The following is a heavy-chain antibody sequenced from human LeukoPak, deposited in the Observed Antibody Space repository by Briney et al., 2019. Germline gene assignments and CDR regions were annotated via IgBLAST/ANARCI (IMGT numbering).Heavy chain of an antibody. CDR3: ARDPNYYYDSSGYYKNWFDP. Sequence: SVKVSCKASGGTFSSYAISWVRQAPGQGLEWMGRIIPIFGIANYAQKFQGRATITADKSTSTAYMELSSLRSEDTAVYYCARDPNYYYDSSGYYKNWFDPWGQGTQVTVSS. D-gene: IGHD3-22*01. CDR1: GGTFSSYA. J-gene: IGHJ5*02. V-gene: IGHV1-69*04. CDR2: IIPIFGIA.